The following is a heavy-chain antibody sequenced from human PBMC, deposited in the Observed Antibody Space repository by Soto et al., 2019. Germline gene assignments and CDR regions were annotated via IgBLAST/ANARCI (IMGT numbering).Heavy chain of an antibody. Sequence: ASLKLSCTSSGCTFTSYYLHCLRRAPGQGLEWMGVINPSVCDSNFAQSFNGRLTMTRDTSTRTVYMDLSRLRSEDTAIYYCVKSRNWYDGGSRYFEKWGQGTMVTVS. CDR1: GCTFTSYY. CDR2: INPSVCDS. J-gene: IGHJ4*02. CDR3: VKSRNWYDGGSRYFEK. D-gene: IGHD6-13*01. V-gene: IGHV1-46*01.